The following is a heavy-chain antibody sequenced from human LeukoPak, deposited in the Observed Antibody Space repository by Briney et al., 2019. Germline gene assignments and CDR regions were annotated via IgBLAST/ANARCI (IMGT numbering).Heavy chain of an antibody. CDR2: INEDGGGR. CDR1: GFTFTSYW. CDR3: ATRYCSIAACRASSYKCMDV. V-gene: IGHV3-7*01. J-gene: IGHJ6*04. D-gene: IGHD2-2*01. Sequence: GGSLRLSCAASGFTFTSYWMTWVRQALGKGLEWVANINEDGGGRYYVDSVKGRFTISRDNAKNSVHLQMNSLRAEDTAVYYCATRYCSIAACRASSYKCMDVWGKGTTVTVSS.